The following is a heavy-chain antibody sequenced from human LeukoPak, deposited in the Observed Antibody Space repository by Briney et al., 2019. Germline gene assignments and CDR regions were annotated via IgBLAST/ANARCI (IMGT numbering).Heavy chain of an antibody. Sequence: ASVKVSCKASGYTFTSYAMHWVRQAPGQRLEWMGWINAGNGNTKYSQRFQGRVTITRDTSASTAYMELSSLRSEDTAVYYCARGRLAKYGSGIFPYWGQGTLVTVSS. CDR1: GYTFTSYA. D-gene: IGHD3-10*01. J-gene: IGHJ4*02. CDR3: ARGRLAKYGSGIFPY. CDR2: INAGNGNT. V-gene: IGHV1-3*01.